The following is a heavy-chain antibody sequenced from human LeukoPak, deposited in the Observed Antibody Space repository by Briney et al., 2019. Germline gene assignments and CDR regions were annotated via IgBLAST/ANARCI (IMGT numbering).Heavy chain of an antibody. V-gene: IGHV3-21*01. Sequence: GGSLRLSCAASGFTFSSYSMNWVRQAPGKGLECVSSISSSSSYIYYADSVKGRFTISTDNSKNSLYLQMNSLRAEDTAVYYCAIAIAVADDFDYWGQGTLVSVSS. D-gene: IGHD6-19*01. J-gene: IGHJ4*02. CDR1: GFTFSSYS. CDR3: AIAIAVADDFDY. CDR2: ISSSSSYI.